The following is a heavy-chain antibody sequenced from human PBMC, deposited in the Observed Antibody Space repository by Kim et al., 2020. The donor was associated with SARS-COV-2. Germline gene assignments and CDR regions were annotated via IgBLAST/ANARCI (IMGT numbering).Heavy chain of an antibody. J-gene: IGHJ4*02. V-gene: IGHV1-18*01. CDR1: GYTFTSYG. CDR3: ARGDPRQVLTGTDFDY. Sequence: ASVKVSCKASGYTFTSYGISWVRQAPGQGLEWMGWISAYNGNTNYAQKLQGRVTMTTDTSTSTAYMELRSLRSDDTAVYYCARGDPRQVLTGTDFDYWGQGTLVTVSS. D-gene: IGHD1-7*01. CDR2: ISAYNGNT.